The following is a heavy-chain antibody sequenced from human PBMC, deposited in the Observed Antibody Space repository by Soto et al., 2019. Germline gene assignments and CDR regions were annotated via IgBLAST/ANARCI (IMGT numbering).Heavy chain of an antibody. J-gene: IGHJ6*02. CDR1: GGSISSYY. CDR3: ARGGAATHYYYYGMDV. D-gene: IGHD6-13*01. Sequence: LSLTCTVSGGSISSYYWSWIRQPPGKGLEWIGYIYYSGSTNYNPSLKGRVTISVDTSKNQFSLKLSSVTAADTAVYYCARGGAATHYYYYGMDVWGQGTTVTVSS. V-gene: IGHV4-59*01. CDR2: IYYSGST.